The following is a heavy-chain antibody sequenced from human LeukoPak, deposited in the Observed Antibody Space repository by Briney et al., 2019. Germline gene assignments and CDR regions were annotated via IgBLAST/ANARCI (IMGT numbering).Heavy chain of an antibody. CDR3: ARDDGDV. Sequence: GGSQRLASVSGGFTFGKYLRKCGRQAPEKGLEWVASINEDGSGKYSVGSVKDRITISRDNARNSLDLQINSLTVEDTAIYYCARDDGDVWGTGTTVTVSS. V-gene: IGHV3-7*01. CDR2: INEDGSGK. CDR1: GFTFGKYL. J-gene: IGHJ6*04.